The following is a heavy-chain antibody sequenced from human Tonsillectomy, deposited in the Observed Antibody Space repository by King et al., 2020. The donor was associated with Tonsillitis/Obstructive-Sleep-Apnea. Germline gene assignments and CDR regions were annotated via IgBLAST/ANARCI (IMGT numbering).Heavy chain of an antibody. CDR1: GYTFTDYY. J-gene: IGHJ3*02. V-gene: IGHV1-2*02. D-gene: IGHD3-10*02. Sequence: VQLVESGAEVKKPGASMKVSCKASGYTFTDYYIHWVRQAPGQGLEWMGWINPNTGVTNYAQKFQGSVTMTRDSSITTAYMELSRLRSDDTAVYYCARDVRQFCSGTYDAFDIWGQGTIVTVSS. CDR3: ARDVRQFCSGTYDAFDI. CDR2: INPNTGVT.